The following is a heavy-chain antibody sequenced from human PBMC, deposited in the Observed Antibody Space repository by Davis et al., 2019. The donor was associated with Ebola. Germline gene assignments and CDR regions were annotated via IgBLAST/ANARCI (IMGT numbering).Heavy chain of an antibody. CDR3: ARDSGISGADDY. J-gene: IGHJ4*02. D-gene: IGHD6-13*01. CDR1: GFTFSSYS. CDR2: IGRGSSPI. V-gene: IGHV3-48*02. Sequence: GESLKISCAASGFTFSSYSMTWVRQAPGKGLEWISYIGRGSSPIYYADSVKSRFTISRVNANNSLYLHMNSLGDEDTAVYYCARDSGISGADDYWGQGTLVTVSS.